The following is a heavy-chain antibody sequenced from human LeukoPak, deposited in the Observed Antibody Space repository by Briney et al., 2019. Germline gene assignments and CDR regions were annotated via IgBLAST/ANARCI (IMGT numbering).Heavy chain of an antibody. V-gene: IGHV1-69*13. J-gene: IGHJ6*03. Sequence: GASVKVSCKASGGTFSSYAISWVRQAPGQGLEWMGGIIPIFGTANYAQKFQGRVTITADESTSTAYMELSSLRSEDTAVYYCARGGVGYSSSSGYYYYMDVWGKGTTVTVSS. CDR2: IIPIFGTA. CDR1: GGTFSSYA. D-gene: IGHD6-6*01. CDR3: ARGGVGYSSSSGYYYYMDV.